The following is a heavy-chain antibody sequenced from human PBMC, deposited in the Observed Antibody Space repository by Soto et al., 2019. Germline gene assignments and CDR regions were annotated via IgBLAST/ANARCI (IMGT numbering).Heavy chain of an antibody. D-gene: IGHD2-21*01. Sequence: ASVKVSCKASGGTFSSYAISWVRQAPGQGLEWMGGIIPIFGTANYAQKFQGRATITADESTSTAYMELSSLRSEDTAVYYCARENCGGECYEGSGDYWGQGTLVTVSS. V-gene: IGHV1-69*13. CDR3: ARENCGGECYEGSGDY. CDR1: GGTFSSYA. CDR2: IIPIFGTA. J-gene: IGHJ4*02.